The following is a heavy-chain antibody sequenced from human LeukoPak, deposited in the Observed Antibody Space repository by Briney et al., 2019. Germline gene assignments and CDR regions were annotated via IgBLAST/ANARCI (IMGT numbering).Heavy chain of an antibody. CDR3: ARDMLAVPSNWFDP. D-gene: IGHD2-8*01. CDR1: GYTFTSYY. CDR2: INPSGGGT. Sequence: ASVKVSCKASGYTFTSYYIHWVRHPPGQGLEWMGVINPSGGGTSYAQKFQGRVTMTRDTSTSTVYMDLRSLRSEDTAVYFCARDMLAVPSNWFDPWGQGTLVTVSS. V-gene: IGHV1-46*01. J-gene: IGHJ5*02.